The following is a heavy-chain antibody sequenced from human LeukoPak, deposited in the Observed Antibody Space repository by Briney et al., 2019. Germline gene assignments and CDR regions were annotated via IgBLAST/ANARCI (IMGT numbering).Heavy chain of an antibody. CDR2: ISGSGGST. V-gene: IGHV3-23*01. CDR1: GFTFSSYA. D-gene: IGHD3-22*01. Sequence: GGSLRLSCAASGFTFSSYAMSWVRQAPGKGLEWVSAISGSGGSTYYADSVKGRFTISRDNSKNTLYLQMNSLRAEDTAVYYCAKDLVNYYDSSGYLPALDFDYWGQGTLVTVSS. CDR3: AKDLVNYYDSSGYLPALDFDY. J-gene: IGHJ4*02.